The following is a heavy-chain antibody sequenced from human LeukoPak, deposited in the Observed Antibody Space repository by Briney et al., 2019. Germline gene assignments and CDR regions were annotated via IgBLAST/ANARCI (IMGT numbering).Heavy chain of an antibody. J-gene: IGHJ6*03. CDR1: GFTFSSYS. V-gene: IGHV3-48*01. D-gene: IGHD4-11*01. CDR3: ARAYSNLAYYYYYMDV. CDR2: ISSSSSTI. Sequence: PGGSLRLSCAASGFTFSSYSMNWVRQAPGKGLEWVSYISSSSSTIYYADSVKGRFTISRDNAKNSLYLQMNSLRAEDTAVYYCARAYSNLAYYYYYMDVWGKGTTVTVSS.